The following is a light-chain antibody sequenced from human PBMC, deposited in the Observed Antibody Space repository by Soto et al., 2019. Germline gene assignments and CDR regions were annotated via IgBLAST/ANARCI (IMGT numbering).Light chain of an antibody. CDR1: QSITTY. V-gene: IGKV1-9*01. Sequence: DIQMTQSPSSLSAFVGDRVTITCRASQSITTYLNWYQQKPGKAPKLLISAASTLQSGVPSRFSGSGSGTEFTLTISSLQPEDFATYYCQQLNSYPPAITFGQGTRLEIK. J-gene: IGKJ5*01. CDR3: QQLNSYPPAIT. CDR2: AAS.